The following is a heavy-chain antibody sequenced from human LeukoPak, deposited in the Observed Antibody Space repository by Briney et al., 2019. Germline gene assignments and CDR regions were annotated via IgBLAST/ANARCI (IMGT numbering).Heavy chain of an antibody. CDR3: AKLLAVTNSHYFNN. J-gene: IGHJ4*02. CDR2: ISSSSSYI. CDR1: GFTFSSYS. V-gene: IGHV3-21*04. D-gene: IGHD6-19*01. Sequence: GGSLRLSCAASGFTFSSYSMNWVRQAPGKGLEWVSSISSSSSYIYYADSVKGRSTISRDNAKNSLYLQMNSLRAEDTAVYYCAKLLAVTNSHYFNNWGQGTLVTVSS.